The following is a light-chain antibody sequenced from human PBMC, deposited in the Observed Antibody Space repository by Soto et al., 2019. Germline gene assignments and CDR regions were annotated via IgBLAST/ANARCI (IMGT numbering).Light chain of an antibody. CDR2: KAS. CDR3: QQYDNDSWT. Sequence: DIQMTQSPSTLSASVGDRVIITCRASQSVSSWLAWYQQKPGKAPNLLIYKASTLKSGVPSRCSGRGSGTKFTLTISSLQPDDFATYYCQQYDNDSWTFGQGNKVEIK. CDR1: QSVSSW. V-gene: IGKV1-5*03. J-gene: IGKJ1*01.